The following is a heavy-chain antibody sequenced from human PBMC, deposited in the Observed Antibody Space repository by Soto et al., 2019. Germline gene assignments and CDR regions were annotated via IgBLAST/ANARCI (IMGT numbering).Heavy chain of an antibody. CDR2: INPSGGST. J-gene: IGHJ4*02. Sequence: ASVKVSCKASGYTFTSYYMHWVRQAPGQGLEWMGIINPSGGSTSYAQKFQGRVTMTRDTSTSTVYMELSSLRSEDTAVYYCARVQNYYDSSGYYIDYWGQGTLVTVSS. CDR3: ARVQNYYDSSGYYIDY. CDR1: GYTFTSYY. V-gene: IGHV1-46*01. D-gene: IGHD3-22*01.